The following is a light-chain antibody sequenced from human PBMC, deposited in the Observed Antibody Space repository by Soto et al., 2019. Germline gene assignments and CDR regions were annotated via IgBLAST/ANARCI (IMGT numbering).Light chain of an antibody. CDR1: QSVSSIY. J-gene: IGKJ5*01. V-gene: IGKV3-20*01. CDR2: ATS. CDR3: QQYGSSPIT. Sequence: EIVFTQSPCTLSLSPCERSTLSCRASQSVSSIYLAWYQQKPGQAPSLLIYATSSRATGIPDRFSGSGSGTDFSLTISRLEPEDFAVYYCQQYGSSPITFGQGTRLEIK.